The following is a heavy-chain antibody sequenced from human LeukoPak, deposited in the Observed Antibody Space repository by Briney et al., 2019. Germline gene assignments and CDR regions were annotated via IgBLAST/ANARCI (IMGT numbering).Heavy chain of an antibody. D-gene: IGHD5-18*01. CDR2: IYYSGST. J-gene: IGHJ3*02. V-gene: IGHV4-59*01. CDR3: ARDMSDTAMVKGAFDI. CDR1: GGSIGSYY. Sequence: SETLSLTCTVSGGSIGSYYWSWIRQPPGKGLEWIGYIYYSGSTNYNPSLKSRVTISVDTSKNQFSLKLSSVTAADTAVYYCARDMSDTAMVKGAFDIWGQGTMVTVSS.